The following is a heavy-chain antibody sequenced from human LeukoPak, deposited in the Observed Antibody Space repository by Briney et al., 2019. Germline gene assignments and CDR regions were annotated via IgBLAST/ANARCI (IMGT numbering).Heavy chain of an antibody. CDR3: AKVGLYCSGGSCYPSYFDY. CDR1: GFTFSSYA. CDR2: ISGSGGST. V-gene: IGHV3-23*01. Sequence: GGSLRLSCAASGFTFSSYAMSWVRQAPGKGLEWVSAISGSGGSTYYADSVKGRFTISRDNSKNPLYLQMNSLRAEDTAVYYCAKVGLYCSGGSCYPSYFDYWGQGTLVTVSS. D-gene: IGHD2-15*01. J-gene: IGHJ4*02.